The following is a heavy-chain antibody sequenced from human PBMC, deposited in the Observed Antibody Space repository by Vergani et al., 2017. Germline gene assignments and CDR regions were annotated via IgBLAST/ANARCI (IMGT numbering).Heavy chain of an antibody. V-gene: IGHV1-58*02. Sequence: QLVQSGAEVKKPGSSVKVSCKASGFTFTSSAMQWVRQARGQRLEWIGWIVVGSGNTNYAQKFQERVTITSDMSTSTAYMELSSLRSEDTAVYYCAAGTAIGYYYGMDVWGQGTTVTVSS. CDR3: AAGTAIGYYYGMDV. CDR1: GFTFTSSA. D-gene: IGHD2-21*02. J-gene: IGHJ6*02. CDR2: IVVGSGNT.